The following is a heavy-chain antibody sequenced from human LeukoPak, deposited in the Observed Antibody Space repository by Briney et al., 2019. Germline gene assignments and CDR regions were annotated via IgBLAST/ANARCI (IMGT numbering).Heavy chain of an antibody. J-gene: IGHJ5*02. CDR1: GGSFSGYY. D-gene: IGHD2-15*01. V-gene: IGHV4-34*01. Sequence: SETLSLTCAVYGGSFSGYYWSWIRQPPGKGLEWIGEINHSGSTNYNPSLKSRVTISVDTSKNQFSLKLSSVTAADTAVYYCGKASLGYCSGGSCRNWFDPWGQGTLVTVSS. CDR2: INHSGST. CDR3: GKASLGYCSGGSCRNWFDP.